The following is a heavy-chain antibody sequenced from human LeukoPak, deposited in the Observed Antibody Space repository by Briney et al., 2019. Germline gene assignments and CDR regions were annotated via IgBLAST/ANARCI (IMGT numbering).Heavy chain of an antibody. D-gene: IGHD6-19*01. CDR1: GGSISSYY. J-gene: IGHJ5*02. CDR2: IYTCGST. CDR3: ARHGPYSSGWTNWFDP. V-gene: IGHV4-4*09. Sequence: PSETLSLTCTVSGGSISSYYWSWIRQPPGKGLEWIGYIYTCGSTNYNPSLKSRVTISVDTSKNQFSLKLSSVTAADTAVYYCARHGPYSSGWTNWFDPWGQGTLVTVSS.